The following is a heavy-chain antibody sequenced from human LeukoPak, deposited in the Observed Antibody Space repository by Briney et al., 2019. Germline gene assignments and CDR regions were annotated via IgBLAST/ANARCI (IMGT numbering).Heavy chain of an antibody. Sequence: PSQTLSLTCAVSGGSISSGGYSWSWIRQPPGKGLEWIGYIYHSGSTYYNPSPKSRVTISVDRSKNQFSLKLSSVTAADTAVYYCARGQGVGATTFDYWGQGTLVTVSS. V-gene: IGHV4-30-2*01. CDR2: IYHSGST. CDR3: ARGQGVGATTFDY. J-gene: IGHJ4*02. D-gene: IGHD1-26*01. CDR1: GGSISSGGYS.